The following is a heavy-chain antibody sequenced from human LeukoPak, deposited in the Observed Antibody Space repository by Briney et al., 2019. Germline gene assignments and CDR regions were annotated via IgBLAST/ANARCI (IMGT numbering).Heavy chain of an antibody. D-gene: IGHD6-19*01. CDR1: GFALSTSGVG. CDR2: IYWNDDK. CDR3: VHSPYSSGWTYFDY. J-gene: IGHJ4*02. Sequence: SGPTLVNPPQTLTLTRTFSGFALSTSGVGVGWIRQPPGKALEWLALIYWNDDKRYSPSLKSRLTITKDTSKNQVVLTMTNMDPVDTGTYYCVHSPYSSGWTYFDYWGQGTLVTVSS. V-gene: IGHV2-5*04.